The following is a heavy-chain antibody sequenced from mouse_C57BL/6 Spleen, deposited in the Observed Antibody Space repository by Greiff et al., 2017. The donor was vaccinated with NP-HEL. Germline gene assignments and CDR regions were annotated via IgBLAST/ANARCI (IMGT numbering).Heavy chain of an antibody. J-gene: IGHJ2*01. V-gene: IGHV1-54*01. Sequence: VKLQESGAELVRPGTSVKVSCKASGYAFTNYLIEWVKQRPGQGLEWIGVINPGSGGTNYNEKFKGKATLTADKSSSTAYMQLSSLTSEDSAVYFCARSELYYFDYWGQGTTLTVSS. CDR2: INPGSGGT. CDR3: ARSELYYFDY. CDR1: GYAFTNYL.